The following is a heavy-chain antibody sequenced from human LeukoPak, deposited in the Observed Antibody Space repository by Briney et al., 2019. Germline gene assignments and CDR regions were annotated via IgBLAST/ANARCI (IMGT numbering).Heavy chain of an antibody. CDR1: GGSISSSSYY. CDR3: ANERGD. V-gene: IGHV4-39*07. Sequence: PSETLSLTCTVSGGSISSSSYYWSWIRQPPGKGLEWIGEINHSGSTNYNPSLKSRVTISVDTSKNQFSLKLSSVTAADTAVYYCANERGDWGQGTLVTVSS. D-gene: IGHD1-1*01. CDR2: INHSGST. J-gene: IGHJ4*02.